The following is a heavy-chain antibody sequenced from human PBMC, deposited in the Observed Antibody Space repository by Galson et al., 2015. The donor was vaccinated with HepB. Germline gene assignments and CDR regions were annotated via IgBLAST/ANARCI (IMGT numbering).Heavy chain of an antibody. V-gene: IGHV4-31*03. Sequence: TLSLTCTVSGGSISSGGYYWSWIRQHPGKGLEWIGYIYYSGSTSYNPSLKSRLTISVDTSKTQFSLKLRSVTAADTAVYYCAREREVVPTTRAFDIWGQGTMVTVSS. J-gene: IGHJ3*02. CDR3: AREREVVPTTRAFDI. D-gene: IGHD2-15*01. CDR1: GGSISSGGYY. CDR2: IYYSGST.